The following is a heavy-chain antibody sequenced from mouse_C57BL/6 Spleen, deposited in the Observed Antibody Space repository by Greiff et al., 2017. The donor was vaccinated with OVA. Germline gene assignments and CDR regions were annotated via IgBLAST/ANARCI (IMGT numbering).Heavy chain of an antibody. V-gene: IGHV1-9*01. CDR2: ILPGSGST. D-gene: IGHD1-1*01. CDR1: GYTFTGYW. Sequence: QVQLQQSGAELMKPGASVKLSCKATGYTFTGYWIAWVKQRPGHGLEWIGEILPGSGSTNYNEKFKGKATFTADTSSNTAYMQLSSLTTEDSAIYYCARSAPSYYGSGNWYFDVWGTGTTVTVSS. J-gene: IGHJ1*03. CDR3: ARSAPSYYGSGNWYFDV.